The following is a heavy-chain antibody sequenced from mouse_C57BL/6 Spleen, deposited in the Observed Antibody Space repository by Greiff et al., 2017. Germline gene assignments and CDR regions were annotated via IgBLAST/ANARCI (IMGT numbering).Heavy chain of an antibody. J-gene: IGHJ3*01. Sequence: EVHLVESGGGLVQPGGSMKLSCAASGFTFSDAWMDWVRQSPEKGLEWVAEIRNKANNHATYYAESVKGRFTISRDDSKSSVYLQMNSLRAEDTGIYYCTRRIYDGYYAGFAYWGQGTLVTVSA. CDR2: IRNKANNHAT. CDR1: GFTFSDAW. V-gene: IGHV6-6*01. D-gene: IGHD2-3*01. CDR3: TRRIYDGYYAGFAY.